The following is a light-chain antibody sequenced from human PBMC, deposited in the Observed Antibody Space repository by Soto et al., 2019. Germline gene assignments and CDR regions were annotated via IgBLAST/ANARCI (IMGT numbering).Light chain of an antibody. Sequence: DIQMTQSPSTLSGSVGDRVTITCRASQTISSWLAWYQQKPGKAPKLLIYDASSLESGVPSRFSGSGSGTQFTLTISGLQPDDFATYYCQQYFSAPWTFGQGTKVDIK. CDR3: QQYFSAPWT. CDR2: DAS. J-gene: IGKJ1*01. V-gene: IGKV1-5*01. CDR1: QTISSW.